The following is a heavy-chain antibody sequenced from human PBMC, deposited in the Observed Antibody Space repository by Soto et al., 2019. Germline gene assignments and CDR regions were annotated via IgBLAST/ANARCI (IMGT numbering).Heavy chain of an antibody. CDR1: GFTFSSYG. D-gene: IGHD7-27*01. CDR3: ARGAGTGNWFDP. CDR2: IWYDGSNK. J-gene: IGHJ5*02. Sequence: QVQLVESGGGVVQPGRSLRLSCAASGFTFSSYGMHWVRQAPGKGLEWVAVIWYDGSNKYYADSVKGRFTISGDNSKNTLYLQMNSLRPEDTAVYYCARGAGTGNWFDPWGQGTLVTVSS. V-gene: IGHV3-33*01.